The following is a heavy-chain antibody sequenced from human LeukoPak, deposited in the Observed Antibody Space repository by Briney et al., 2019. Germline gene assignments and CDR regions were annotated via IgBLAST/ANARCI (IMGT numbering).Heavy chain of an antibody. Sequence: SETLSLTCTVSGGSISTYYWSWIRQSPGKGLECIGFIYHTGTTNYNPSLRSRVTISVDTSKNQFSLRLNSVTAADTAVYYCARHYCSGASCYYFDYWGQGTLVTVSS. CDR1: GGSISTYY. CDR2: IYHTGTT. CDR3: ARHYCSGASCYYFDY. J-gene: IGHJ4*02. D-gene: IGHD2-15*01. V-gene: IGHV4-59*08.